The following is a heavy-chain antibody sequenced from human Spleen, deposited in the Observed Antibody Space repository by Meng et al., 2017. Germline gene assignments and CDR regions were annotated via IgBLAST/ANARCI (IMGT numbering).Heavy chain of an antibody. CDR3: ATGAAAADH. J-gene: IGHJ4*02. V-gene: IGHV3-15*01. Sequence: VQLVESGGGLVKAGGSLRLSCVAHGFSFTDAWRSWVRQAPGKGLEWVGRIKSNSDGGTTDYAAPVKGRFTISRDDSKNTLYLQMNSLITEDTAVYFCATGAAAADHWGQGTLVTVSS. CDR2: IKSNSDGGTT. CDR1: GFSFTDAW. D-gene: IGHD6-13*01.